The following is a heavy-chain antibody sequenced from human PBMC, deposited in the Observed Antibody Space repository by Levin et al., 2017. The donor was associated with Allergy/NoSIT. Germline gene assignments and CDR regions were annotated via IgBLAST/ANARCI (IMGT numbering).Heavy chain of an antibody. CDR2: IYYSGST. CDR1: GGSISSGGYY. J-gene: IGHJ6*02. V-gene: IGHV4-31*03. Sequence: SETLSLTCTVSGGSISSGGYYWSWIRQHPGKGLEWIGYIYYSGSTYYNPSLKSRVTISVDTSKNQFSLKLSSVTAADTAVYYCARLCGGDCYKGYYGMDVWGQGTTVTVSS. CDR3: ARLCGGDCYKGYYGMDV. D-gene: IGHD2-21*02.